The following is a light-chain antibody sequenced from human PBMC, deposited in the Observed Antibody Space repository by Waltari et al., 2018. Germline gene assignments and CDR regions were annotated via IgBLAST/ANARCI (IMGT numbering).Light chain of an antibody. CDR1: QSLLHSHGNNY. V-gene: IGKV2-28*01. J-gene: IGKJ3*01. CDR3: MQSLQTPGT. Sequence: DIVMTQSPLSLPVTPGEPASMSCRPSQSLLHSHGNNYLDWYLQKPGQSPQLLIFLGSTRASGVPDRFSGSGSGTDFTLKISRVEAEDVGVYYCMQSLQTPGTFGPGTKVDIK. CDR2: LGS.